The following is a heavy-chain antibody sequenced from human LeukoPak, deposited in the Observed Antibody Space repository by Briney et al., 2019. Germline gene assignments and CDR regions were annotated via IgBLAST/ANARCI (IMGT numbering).Heavy chain of an antibody. CDR1: GGSFSGYY. J-gene: IGHJ5*02. CDR2: INHSGST. CDR3: ARGRGFVATTTVENWFDP. Sequence: SETLSLTCAVYGGSFSGYYWSWIRQPPGKGLEWIGEINHSGSTNYNPSLKSRVTISVDTFKNQFSLKLSSVTAADTAVYYCARGRGFVATTTVENWFDPWGQGTLVTVSS. V-gene: IGHV4-34*01. D-gene: IGHD5-12*01.